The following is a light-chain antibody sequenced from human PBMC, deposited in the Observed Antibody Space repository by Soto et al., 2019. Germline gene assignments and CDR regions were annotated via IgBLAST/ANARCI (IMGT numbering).Light chain of an antibody. Sequence: EIVMTQSPATLSVPPGERATLPCRASQSVSSNLAWYQQKPGQAPRLLIYGASTRATGIPARFSGSGSGTEFTLTISSLQSEDFAVYYCQQYNNWPRTFGQGTKV. CDR2: GAS. CDR3: QQYNNWPRT. J-gene: IGKJ1*01. V-gene: IGKV3-15*01. CDR1: QSVSSN.